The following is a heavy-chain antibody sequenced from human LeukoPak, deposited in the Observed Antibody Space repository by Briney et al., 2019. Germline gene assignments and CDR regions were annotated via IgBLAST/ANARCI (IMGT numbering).Heavy chain of an antibody. V-gene: IGHV1-2*06. CDR3: ARVGYYESSGYYEY. D-gene: IGHD3-22*01. CDR1: GYTLTDYC. CDR2: INPNSGGT. J-gene: IGHJ4*02. Sequence: EASVKVSCKASGYTLTDYCMHWVRQAPGQGLEWMGRINPNSGGTNYAQKFQGRVTMTRDTSISTVYMELSRLRSDDTAVYYCARVGYYESSGYYEYWGQGTLVTVSS.